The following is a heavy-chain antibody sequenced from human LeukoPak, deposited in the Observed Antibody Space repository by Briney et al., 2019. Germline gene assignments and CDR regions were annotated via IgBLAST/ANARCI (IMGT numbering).Heavy chain of an antibody. CDR1: GFTLTSYG. V-gene: IGHV3-30*02. Sequence: GGSLRLSCAASGFTLTSYGMHWVRQAPGKGLQWVAFIRYDGGNKYYGDSGKGRFTISRDNSKNTLFLQMNSLRPEDTAVYYCAKEKGAPAGLFDSWGQGTLVTVSS. J-gene: IGHJ4*02. D-gene: IGHD6-13*01. CDR3: AKEKGAPAGLFDS. CDR2: IRYDGGNK.